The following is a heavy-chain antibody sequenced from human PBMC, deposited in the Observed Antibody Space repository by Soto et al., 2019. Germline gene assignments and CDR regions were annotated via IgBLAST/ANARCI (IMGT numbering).Heavy chain of an antibody. D-gene: IGHD2-15*01. CDR3: AMDLYGGRSRFDY. V-gene: IGHV3-30*03. J-gene: IGHJ4*02. Sequence: QVQLLESGGGVVQPGRSLRLSCVASGFTFSNNGIHWVRQAPGKGLEWVAVISSDGSKKYYADSVKGRVTISRDKSKNTLYLQMTSLRAEDTSVYDCAMDLYGGRSRFDYRGQGTLVTVSS. CDR2: ISSDGSKK. CDR1: GFTFSNNG.